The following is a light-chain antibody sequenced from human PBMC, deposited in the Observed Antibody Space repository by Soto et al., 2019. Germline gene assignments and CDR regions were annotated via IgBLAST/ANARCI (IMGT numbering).Light chain of an antibody. V-gene: IGLV2-11*01. CDR3: CSYAGTYIPL. CDR1: SSDVGAYNL. J-gene: IGLJ2*01. CDR2: DVS. Sequence: QSALTQPRSVSGSPGQSVTISCTGTSSDVGAYNLVSWYQHNPGKAPKLMIFDVSARPSGVPDRFSGSKSANTASLTISGLQTEDEADYYCCSYAGTYIPLFGGGTNLTVL.